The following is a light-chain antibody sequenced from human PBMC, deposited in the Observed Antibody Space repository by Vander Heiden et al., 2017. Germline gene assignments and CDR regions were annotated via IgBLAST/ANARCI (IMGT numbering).Light chain of an antibody. CDR1: SRDVGGYNY. J-gene: IGLJ2*01. CDR2: DVT. V-gene: IGLV2-14*03. CDR3: SSYTSSRVL. Sequence: QSALTQPASVSGSPGQSITISCTGTSRDVGGYNYVSWYQQPPGKAPKLMIYDVTDRPSGVSNRFSGSKSGNTASLTISGLQAEDEADYYCSSYTSSRVLFGGGTKLTVL.